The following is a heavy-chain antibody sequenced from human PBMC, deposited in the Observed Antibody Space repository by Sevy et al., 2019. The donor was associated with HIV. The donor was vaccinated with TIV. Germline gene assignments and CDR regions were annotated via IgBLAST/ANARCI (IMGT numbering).Heavy chain of an antibody. CDR1: RFTFSDYY. J-gene: IGHJ4*02. D-gene: IGHD1-1*01. V-gene: IGHV3-11*01. CDR3: ARVRYNYGSYYFDY. Sequence: GSLRLSCAASRFTFSDYYMSWIRQAPGKGLEWVSYISSGGTTMYYADSLKGRFTIPRDNAKNSLYLQMNSLRAEDTAVYYCARVRYNYGSYYFDYWGQGTLVTVSS. CDR2: ISSGGTTM.